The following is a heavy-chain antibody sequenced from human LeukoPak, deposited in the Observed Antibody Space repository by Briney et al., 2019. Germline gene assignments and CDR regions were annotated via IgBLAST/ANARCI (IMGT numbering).Heavy chain of an antibody. CDR2: IYHSGST. Sequence: PSGTLSLTCAVSGGSISSSNWWSWVRQPPGKGLEWIGEIYHSGSTNYNPSLKSRVTISVDKSKNQFSLKLSSVTAADTAVYYCASSLLRFLEWLLPFDYWGQGTLVTVSS. D-gene: IGHD3-3*01. J-gene: IGHJ4*02. CDR3: ASSLLRFLEWLLPFDY. CDR1: GGSISSSNW. V-gene: IGHV4-4*02.